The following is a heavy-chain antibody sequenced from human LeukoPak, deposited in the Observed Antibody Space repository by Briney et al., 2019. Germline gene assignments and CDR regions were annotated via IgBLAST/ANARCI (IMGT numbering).Heavy chain of an antibody. J-gene: IGHJ4*02. CDR2: INQDGSEK. CDR1: GFTFSTYW. V-gene: IGHV3-7*01. Sequence: PGGSLRLSCEASGFTFSTYWVTWVRQAPGKGLEWVANINQDGSEKYYVASVKGRFTISRDNAKNSLYLQMNSLRAEDTAVYYCARGSGRYYIYWGQGTLVTVSS. D-gene: IGHD3-10*01. CDR3: ARGSGRYYIY.